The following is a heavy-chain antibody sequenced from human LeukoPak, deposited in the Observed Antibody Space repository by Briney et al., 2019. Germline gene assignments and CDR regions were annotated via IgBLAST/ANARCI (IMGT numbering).Heavy chain of an antibody. J-gene: IGHJ3*02. CDR1: GYTFTGYY. V-gene: IGHV1-2*06. Sequence: ASVKVSCKASGYTFTGYYMHWVRQAPGQGLEWMGRIHPHSGGTNYAQKFQGRVTMTRDTSISTAYMELSRLRSDDTAVYYCARSLATAIVTMKAMGAFDIWGQGTMVTVSS. CDR2: IHPHSGGT. D-gene: IGHD5-18*01. CDR3: ARSLATAIVTMKAMGAFDI.